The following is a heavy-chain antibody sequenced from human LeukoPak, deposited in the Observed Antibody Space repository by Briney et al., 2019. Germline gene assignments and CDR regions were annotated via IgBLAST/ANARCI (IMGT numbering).Heavy chain of an antibody. CDR2: MNPNSGNT. V-gene: IGHV1-8*01. J-gene: IGHJ6*02. Sequence: ASVTVSCKASGYTFTSYDINWVRQAPGQGLEWMGWMNPNSGNTDYAQKVQGRVTMTRNTSISTAYMELSSLRSEDTAVYYCAREGYDYGSGSYYPYWDYYYGMDVWGQGTTVTVSS. CDR3: AREGYDYGSGSYYPYWDYYYGMDV. CDR1: GYTFTSYD. D-gene: IGHD3-10*01.